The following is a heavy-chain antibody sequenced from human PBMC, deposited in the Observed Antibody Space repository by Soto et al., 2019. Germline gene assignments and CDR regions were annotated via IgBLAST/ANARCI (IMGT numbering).Heavy chain of an antibody. V-gene: IGHV3-74*01. CDR2: INFDGTTT. Sequence: EVQLVESGGGLVQPGGSLRLSCAASGFTFNSYWIHWVRQAPGKGLVWVSRINFDGTTTNYADSVKGRFTISRDNAKNTLYLQMNSLRDEDTAVYFCARGGSRQWLLDYWGQGPLVTVSS. J-gene: IGHJ4*02. D-gene: IGHD5-12*01. CDR3: ARGGSRQWLLDY. CDR1: GFTFNSYW.